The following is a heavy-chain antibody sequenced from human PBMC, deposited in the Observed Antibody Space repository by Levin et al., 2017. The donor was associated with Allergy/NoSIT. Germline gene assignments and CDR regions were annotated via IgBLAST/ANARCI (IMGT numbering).Heavy chain of an antibody. CDR3: ARLRGYCSGGSCYNYWYFDL. D-gene: IGHD2-15*01. J-gene: IGHJ2*01. CDR2: IYYSGST. V-gene: IGHV4-59*01. Sequence: SETLSLTCTVSGGSISSYYWSWIRQPPGKGLEWIGYIYYSGSTNYNPSLKSRVTISVDTSKNQFSLKLSSVTAADTAVYYCARLRGYCSGGSCYNYWYFDLWGRGTLVTVSS. CDR1: GGSISSYY.